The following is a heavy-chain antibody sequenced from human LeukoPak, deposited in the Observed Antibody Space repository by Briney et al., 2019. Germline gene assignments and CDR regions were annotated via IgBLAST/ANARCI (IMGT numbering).Heavy chain of an antibody. V-gene: IGHV1-69*13. J-gene: IGHJ5*02. Sequence: SVKVSCKASGGTFSSYAISWVRQAPGQGLGWMGGIIPIFGTANYAQKFQGRVTITADESTSTAYMELSSLRSEDTAVYYCARAGDFWSGNPNWFDPWGQGTLVTVSS. CDR2: IIPIFGTA. D-gene: IGHD3-3*01. CDR1: GGTFSSYA. CDR3: ARAGDFWSGNPNWFDP.